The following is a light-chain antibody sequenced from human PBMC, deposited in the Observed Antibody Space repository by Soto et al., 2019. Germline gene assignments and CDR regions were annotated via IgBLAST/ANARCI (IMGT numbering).Light chain of an antibody. CDR3: QQTASAPPWT. CDR2: AES. CDR1: QGIAGS. Sequence: DIQLTQSPSFLSASVGDRVTITCRASQGIAGSLAWYQQKPGKPPKLLIYAESTLQSGVPSRFSGSGSATDFILTISSLRLEDIATYYCQQTASAPPWTFGQGTKVDIK. V-gene: IGKV1-9*01. J-gene: IGKJ1*01.